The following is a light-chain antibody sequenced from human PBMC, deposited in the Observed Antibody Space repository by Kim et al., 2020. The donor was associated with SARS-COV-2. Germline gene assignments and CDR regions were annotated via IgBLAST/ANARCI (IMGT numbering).Light chain of an antibody. CDR1: NSNIGSNT. Sequence: QSVLTQPPSASGTPGQRVTISCSGSNSNIGSNTVNWYQQLPGTASKLLIHSTKQRPSGVPDRFSGSKSGTSASLAISGLQSEDEADYYCAAWSDRLSGWVFGGGTQLTVL. J-gene: IGLJ3*02. CDR3: AAWSDRLSGWV. V-gene: IGLV1-44*01. CDR2: STK.